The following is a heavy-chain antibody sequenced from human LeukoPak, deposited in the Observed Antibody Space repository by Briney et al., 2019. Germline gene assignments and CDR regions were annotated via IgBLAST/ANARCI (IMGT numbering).Heavy chain of an antibody. CDR3: TRESGAFSPFGF. CDR1: GGSITTTNW. V-gene: IGHV4-4*02. CDR2: VHLSGAT. J-gene: IGHJ4*02. Sequence: SETLSLTCAVSGGSITTTNWRSWVRQPPGKGLEWIGEVHLSGATNYNPSLESRVSMSIDKSKNHLSLEVTSVTAADTAIYYCTRESGAFSPFGFWGRGTLLTVSS. D-gene: IGHD1-26*01.